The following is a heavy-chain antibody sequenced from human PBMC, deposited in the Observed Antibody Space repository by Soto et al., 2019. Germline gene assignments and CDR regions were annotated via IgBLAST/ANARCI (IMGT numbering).Heavy chain of an antibody. Sequence: QVQLVQSGAEVKRPGSSVKVSCKASGDMFRNSAFSWVRQAPGQGLAWMGVIIPLFRKTDVAQKFQGRVNFTAAESTSSLYMEVSSLTSENTAVYYCARARLSNGDPNIYFFSGLDVWGQGTTITVSS. CDR3: ARARLSNGDPNIYFFSGLDV. J-gene: IGHJ6*02. D-gene: IGHD3-10*01. CDR2: IIPLFRKT. V-gene: IGHV1-69*01. CDR1: GDMFRNSA.